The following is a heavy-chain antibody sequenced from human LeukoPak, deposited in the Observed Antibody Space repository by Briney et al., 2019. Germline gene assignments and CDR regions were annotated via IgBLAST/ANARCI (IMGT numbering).Heavy chain of an antibody. CDR3: AKGGSNYDIVTGHESLYFDN. D-gene: IGHD3-9*01. CDR2: IRYDGSSK. Sequence: PGGSLRLSCTASGLTLSNYVMHWVRQAPGKGLERVAFIRYDGSSKHYADSVRGRFNISRDNSKNTLFLEMNTLRHEDTAVYYCAKGGSNYDIVTGHESLYFDNWGQGTLVTVSS. V-gene: IGHV3-30*02. J-gene: IGHJ4*02. CDR1: GLTLSNYV.